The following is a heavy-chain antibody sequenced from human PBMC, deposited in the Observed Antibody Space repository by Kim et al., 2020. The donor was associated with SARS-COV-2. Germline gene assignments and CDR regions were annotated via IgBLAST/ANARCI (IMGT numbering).Heavy chain of an antibody. Sequence: GGSLRLSCAASGFNFDDFSMHWARQAPGKGLEWVSLISWDGGSTYYADSVRGRFTISRDNSKNSLYLHMNSLRSEDTALFYCTRSGWLYGYGMDVWGHGTTVTVSS. CDR1: GFNFDDFS. CDR2: ISWDGGST. J-gene: IGHJ6*02. CDR3: TRSGWLYGYGMDV. D-gene: IGHD6-19*01. V-gene: IGHV3-43*01.